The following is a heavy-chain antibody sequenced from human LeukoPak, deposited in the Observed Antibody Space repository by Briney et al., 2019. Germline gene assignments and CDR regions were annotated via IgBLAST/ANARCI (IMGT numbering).Heavy chain of an antibody. CDR2: IHYSGAT. J-gene: IGHJ6*03. Sequence: NPSETLSLTCTVSGDSISGATYYWGWIRQPPGKGLEWLGTIHYSGATHYNPSLKSRVAMSVDTSKNQFSLKLSSATAADTAVYYCAIDGRGSRWELVLGANYYYYRDVWGKENTDTVSS. V-gene: IGHV4-39*07. D-gene: IGHD1-26*01. CDR3: AIDGRGSRWELVLGANYYYYRDV. CDR1: GDSISGATYY.